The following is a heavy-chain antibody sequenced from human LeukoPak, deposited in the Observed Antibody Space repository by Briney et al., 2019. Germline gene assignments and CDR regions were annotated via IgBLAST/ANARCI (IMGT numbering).Heavy chain of an antibody. CDR3: ARGKYYCSCSKCSPPFDY. CDR1: GGSFSGHY. J-gene: IGHJ4*02. CDR2: MNHSGST. D-gene: IGHD2-15*01. Sequence: SETLSLTCAVYGGSFSGHYWSWIRQPPGKGLEWIGEMNHSGSTKYNPSLESRVTVSVDTSKNQFSLRLSSVTAADTAGYYCARGKYYCSCSKCSPPFDYWGQGTLVTVSS. V-gene: IGHV4-34*01.